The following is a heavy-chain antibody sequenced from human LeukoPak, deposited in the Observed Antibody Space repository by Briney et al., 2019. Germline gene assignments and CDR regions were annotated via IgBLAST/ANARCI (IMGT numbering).Heavy chain of an antibody. CDR2: IYYSGST. D-gene: IGHD1-26*01. J-gene: IGHJ3*02. CDR1: GYSISSGYY. Sequence: SETLSLTCAVSGYSISSGYYWSWIRQPPGKGLEWIGYIYYSGSTNYNPSLKSRVTISVDTSKNQFSLKLSSVTAADTAVYYCAGSIVGATGGDAFDIWGQGTMVTVSS. CDR3: AGSIVGATGGDAFDI. V-gene: IGHV4-61*01.